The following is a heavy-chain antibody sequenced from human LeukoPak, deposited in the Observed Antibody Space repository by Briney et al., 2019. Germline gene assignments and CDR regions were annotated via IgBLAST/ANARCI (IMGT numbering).Heavy chain of an antibody. CDR3: AREGVYLPDPSSYHRHAFDV. CDR2: IYYSGST. CDR1: GGSISSYY. J-gene: IGHJ3*01. D-gene: IGHD3-16*02. Sequence: SETLSLTCTVSGGSISSYYWSWIRQPPGKGLEWIGYIYYSGSTNYNPSLKSRVTISVDTSKNQFSLKLSSVTAADTAVYYCAREGVYLPDPSSYHRHAFDVWGKGTVVIVSS. V-gene: IGHV4-59*01.